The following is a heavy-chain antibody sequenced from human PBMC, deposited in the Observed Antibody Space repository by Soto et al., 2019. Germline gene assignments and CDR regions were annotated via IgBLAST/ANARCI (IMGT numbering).Heavy chain of an antibody. V-gene: IGHV4-4*02. CDR2: IYHSGST. J-gene: IGHJ2*01. CDR1: GGSISSSKW. Sequence: QMQLQESGPGLVKPSGTLSLTCGVSGGSISSSKWWTWVRQPPGKGPEWIGEIYHSGSTNYNPSRTSRVTKSLYKSKNQFYLTLTSVTAADTAVYYCASQDYSSSTDASFLVNGYFDLWGRGILVTVSS. CDR3: ASQDYSSSTDASFLVNGYFDL. D-gene: IGHD6-6*01.